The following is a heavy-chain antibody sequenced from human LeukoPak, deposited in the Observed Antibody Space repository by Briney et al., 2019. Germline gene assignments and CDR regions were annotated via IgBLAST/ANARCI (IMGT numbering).Heavy chain of an antibody. V-gene: IGHV3-20*04. CDR1: GFTFDDYG. CDR3: ATNFWSGDSPFDY. J-gene: IGHJ4*02. D-gene: IGHD3-3*01. Sequence: GGSLRLSCAASGFTFDDYGMSWVRQAPGKGLEWVSGINWNGGSTGYADSVKGRFTISRDNAKNSLYLQMKSLRAEETAVYYCATNFWSGDSPFDYWGQGTLVTVPS. CDR2: INWNGGST.